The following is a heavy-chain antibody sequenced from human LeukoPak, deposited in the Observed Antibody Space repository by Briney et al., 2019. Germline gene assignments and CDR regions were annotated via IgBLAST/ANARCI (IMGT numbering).Heavy chain of an antibody. CDR1: GFTFSNYA. Sequence: PGGSLRLSCAASGFTFSNYAMSWVRQAPGKGLEWVSSISGTGGSTYYADSVKGRFTISRDNAKNSLYLQMNSLRAEDTAVYYCARDGRSWYYYGMDVWGQGTTVTVSS. CDR2: ISGTGGST. D-gene: IGHD6-13*01. CDR3: ARDGRSWYYYGMDV. V-gene: IGHV3-23*01. J-gene: IGHJ6*02.